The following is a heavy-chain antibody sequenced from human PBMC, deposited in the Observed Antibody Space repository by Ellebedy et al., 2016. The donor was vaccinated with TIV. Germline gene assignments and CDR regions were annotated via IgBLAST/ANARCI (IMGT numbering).Heavy chain of an antibody. CDR2: ISSSSTGI. CDR3: ARGPPIAARTSWFDP. J-gene: IGHJ5*02. D-gene: IGHD6-13*01. CDR1: GFTFSSYS. Sequence: GESLKISCAASGFTFSSYSMNWVRQAPGKGLEWVSYISSSSTGIYYADSVRGRFTISRDNAKNSLYLQMNSLRAEDTAVYYCARGPPIAARTSWFDPWGQGTLVTVSS. V-gene: IGHV3-48*04.